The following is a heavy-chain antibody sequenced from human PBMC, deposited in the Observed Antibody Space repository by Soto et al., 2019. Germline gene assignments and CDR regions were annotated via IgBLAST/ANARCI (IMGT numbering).Heavy chain of an antibody. D-gene: IGHD2-15*01. CDR1: GGSISGSYYY. CDR2: IYTSGST. CDR3: ARDIYCSGGSCSYYYYYGMDV. J-gene: IGHJ6*02. Sequence: SETLSLTCAVSGGSISGSYYYWGWLRQSPGKGPEWIGRIYTSGSTNYNPSPKSRVTMSVDTSKNQFSLKLSSVTAADTAVYYCARDIYCSGGSCSYYYYYGMDVWGQGTTVTVSS. V-gene: IGHV4-39*07.